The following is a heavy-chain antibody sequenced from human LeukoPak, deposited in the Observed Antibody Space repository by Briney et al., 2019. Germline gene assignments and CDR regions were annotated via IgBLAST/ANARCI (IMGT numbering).Heavy chain of an antibody. CDR2: IRQDGSEK. CDR1: GFTFSNYW. J-gene: IGHJ4*02. CDR3: AKDLGIGY. Sequence: PGGSLRLSCAASGFTFSNYWMTWVRQAPGRGLEWVANIRQDGSEKYYVDSVKGRFTISRDNAKNSLYLQMNSLRAEDTAVYYCAKDLGIGYWGQGTLVTVSS. V-gene: IGHV3-7*05. D-gene: IGHD6-13*01.